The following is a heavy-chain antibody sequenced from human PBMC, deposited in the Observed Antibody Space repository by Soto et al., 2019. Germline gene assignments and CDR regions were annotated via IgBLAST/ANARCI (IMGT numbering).Heavy chain of an antibody. D-gene: IGHD4-17*01. CDR1: GFIFSNYD. Sequence: EVQLVESGGGLVQPGGSLRLSCAASGFIFSNYDMHWVRQVTGKGLEWVSSIGVGGDTYYAGSVKGRFTISRENAKNSFYLQMNSLRAEDPAVYYCARYFGAYSGNWFDPWGQGTLVTVSS. J-gene: IGHJ5*02. CDR3: ARYFGAYSGNWFDP. V-gene: IGHV3-13*01. CDR2: IGVGGDT.